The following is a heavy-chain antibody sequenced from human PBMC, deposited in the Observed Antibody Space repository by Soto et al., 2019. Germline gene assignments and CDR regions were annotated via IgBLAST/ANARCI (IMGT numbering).Heavy chain of an antibody. D-gene: IGHD6-19*01. CDR3: AKDDWGGSSGWYDYGAFDI. CDR1: GFTFSSYG. Sequence: GGSLRLSCAASGFTFSSYGMHWVRQAPGKGLEWVAVISYDGSNKYYADSVKGRFTISRDNSKNTLYLQMNSLRAEDTAVYYCAKDDWGGSSGWYDYGAFDIWGQGTMVTVSS. V-gene: IGHV3-30*18. J-gene: IGHJ3*02. CDR2: ISYDGSNK.